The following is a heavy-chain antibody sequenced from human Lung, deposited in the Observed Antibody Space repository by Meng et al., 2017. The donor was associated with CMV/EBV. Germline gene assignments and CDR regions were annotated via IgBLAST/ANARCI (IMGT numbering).Heavy chain of an antibody. Sequence: SXAASGFTFSSYWMSWVRQAPGKGLEWVANIKQDGSEKYYVDSVKGRFTISRDNAKNSLYLQMNSLRAEDTAVYYCATVRYYYDSSGYPYYWGQGTLVTVSS. CDR3: ATVRYYYDSSGYPYY. J-gene: IGHJ4*02. V-gene: IGHV3-7*01. D-gene: IGHD3-22*01. CDR2: IKQDGSEK. CDR1: GFTFSSYW.